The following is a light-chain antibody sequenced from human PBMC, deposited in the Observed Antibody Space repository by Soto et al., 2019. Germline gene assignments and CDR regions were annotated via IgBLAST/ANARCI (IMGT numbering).Light chain of an antibody. V-gene: IGLV3-21*04. CDR2: YDS. CDR3: QVWDRSTDSP. CDR1: NIGGKS. J-gene: IGLJ2*01. Sequence: SYELTQPPSVSVAPGKTATITCGGNNIGGKSVHWYQQKPGQAPVLVIYYDSDRPSGIPERFSGSHSGNTATLTISRVEAGDEAYYYCQVWDRSTDSPFGGGTKLTVL.